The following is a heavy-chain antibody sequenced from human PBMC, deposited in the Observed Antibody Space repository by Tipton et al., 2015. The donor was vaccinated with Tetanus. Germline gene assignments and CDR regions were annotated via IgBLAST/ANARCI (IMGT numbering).Heavy chain of an antibody. Sequence: SLRLSCAASGFTFSSYTMTWVHQAPGKGLEWVSDVDYSGASTFYADSVKGRFTISKDNSKSTLYLQVNSLRAEDTAVYYCAKRLSNVRMTRGAFDIWGQGTMVTVSS. D-gene: IGHD2/OR15-2a*01. J-gene: IGHJ3*02. CDR2: VDYSGAST. CDR1: GFTFSSYT. CDR3: AKRLSNVRMTRGAFDI. V-gene: IGHV3-23*01.